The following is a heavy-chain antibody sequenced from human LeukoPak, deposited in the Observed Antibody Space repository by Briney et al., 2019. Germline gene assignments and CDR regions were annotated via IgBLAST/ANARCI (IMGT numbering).Heavy chain of an antibody. J-gene: IGHJ4*02. V-gene: IGHV1-2*02. D-gene: IGHD3-22*01. CDR2: INPNSSYT. CDR3: SAWAHGHFYDSSGYYFDY. CDR1: GFTFSSYT. Sequence: ASVKLSCKASGFTFSSYTISWVRQAPGQGLEWMGCINPNSSYTKYAQKFQGRFTLTRDTAFSTAYMQLSSLRSDDTAVYYWSAWAHGHFYDSSGYYFDYWGQGTMVTVSS.